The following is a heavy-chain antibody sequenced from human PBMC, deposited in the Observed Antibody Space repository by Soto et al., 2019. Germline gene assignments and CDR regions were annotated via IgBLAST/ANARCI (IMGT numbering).Heavy chain of an antibody. Sequence: QGQLVQSGAEVKKPGSSVKVSCKASGGTFSSYAIRWVRQAPGQGLDGMGGIIPIFGTGNYAQKFQGRVTITADESTSTASMELRSLRSEDTAVYYCARKAYSYCYAYYFDYWGQGTLVTVSS. CDR1: GGTFSSYA. D-gene: IGHD5-18*01. CDR2: IIPIFGTG. J-gene: IGHJ4*02. CDR3: ARKAYSYCYAYYFDY. V-gene: IGHV1-69*01.